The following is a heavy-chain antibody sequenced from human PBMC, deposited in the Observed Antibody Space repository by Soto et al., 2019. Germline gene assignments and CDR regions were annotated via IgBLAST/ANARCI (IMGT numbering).Heavy chain of an antibody. CDR3: ARGERVLRFLEWQYYYYYGMDV. J-gene: IGHJ6*02. D-gene: IGHD3-3*01. V-gene: IGHV5-51*01. Sequence: PGESLKISCKGSGYSFTSYWIGWVRQMPGKGLEWMGIIYPGDSDTRYSPSFQGQVTISADKSISTAYLQWSSLKASDTAMYYCARGERVLRFLEWQYYYYYGMDVWGQGTTVTV. CDR2: IYPGDSDT. CDR1: GYSFTSYW.